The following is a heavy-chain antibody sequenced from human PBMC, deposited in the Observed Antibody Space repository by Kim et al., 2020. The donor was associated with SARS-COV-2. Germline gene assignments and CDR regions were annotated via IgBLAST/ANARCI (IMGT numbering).Heavy chain of an antibody. J-gene: IGHJ6*02. Sequence: ADSVKGRFTISRDNAKNTLYLQMNSLRAEDTAVYYCARGHLPSYYYAMDVWGQGTTVTVSS. CDR3: ARGHLPSYYYAMDV. V-gene: IGHV3-74*01.